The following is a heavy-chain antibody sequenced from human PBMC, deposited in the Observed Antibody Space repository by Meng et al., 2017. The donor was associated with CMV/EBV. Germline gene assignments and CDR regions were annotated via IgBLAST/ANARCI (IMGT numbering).Heavy chain of an antibody. CDR1: GPISDVDA. CDR3: AREIGHTIAAAGARGFDY. Sequence: GGSLRPSCVLSGPISDVDATRWVRQVPGKGLGWVSGISSNSGSIGYADSEKDRFTISRNNAKNPLYLQMNSLRAEDTALYFCAREIGHTIAAAGARGFDYWGQGTLVTVSS. V-gene: IGHV3-9*02. J-gene: IGHJ4*02. D-gene: IGHD6-13*01. CDR2: ISSNSGSI.